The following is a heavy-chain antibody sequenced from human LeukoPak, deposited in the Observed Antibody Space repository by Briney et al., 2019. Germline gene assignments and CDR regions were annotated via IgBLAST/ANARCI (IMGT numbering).Heavy chain of an antibody. D-gene: IGHD5-24*01. CDR1: GFAFSSYA. Sequence: GGSLGLSCAASGFAFSSYAMSWVRQAPGKGLEWVSAISGSGGSTYYADSVKGRFTISRDNSKNTLYLQMNSLRAEDTAVYYCAKLGRDGYNLEIFAFDIWGQGTMVTVSS. J-gene: IGHJ3*02. CDR2: ISGSGGST. V-gene: IGHV3-23*01. CDR3: AKLGRDGYNLEIFAFDI.